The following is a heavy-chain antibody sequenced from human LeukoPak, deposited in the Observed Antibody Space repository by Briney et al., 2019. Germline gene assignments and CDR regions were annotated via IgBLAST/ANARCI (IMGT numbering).Heavy chain of an antibody. J-gene: IGHJ6*02. CDR3: ARGNYYGMDV. CDR2: TNPNDGSV. V-gene: IGHV1-46*02. CDR1: GYSFNVFY. Sequence: GASVKVSCKASGYSFNVFYIHWLRQAPGQGLEWMGVTNPNDGSVSYAQKFQDRVTLTRDTSTSTVYMELSSLMSEDTAVYYCARGNYYGMDVWGHGTTVTVSS.